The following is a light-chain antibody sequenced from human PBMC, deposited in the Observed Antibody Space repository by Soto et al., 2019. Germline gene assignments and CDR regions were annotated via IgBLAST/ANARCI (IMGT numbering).Light chain of an antibody. CDR2: EVN. Sequence: QSGLTQPPSAYGSPGQSVAISCTETSSDVGSYDYVSWYQHHPGKAPKLMIYEVNKRPSGVPDRFSGSKSGNTASLTVSGLQAEDEADYYCSSYAGSNNFPYVFGTGTKVTVL. J-gene: IGLJ1*01. CDR1: SSDVGSYDY. V-gene: IGLV2-8*01. CDR3: SSYAGSNNFPYV.